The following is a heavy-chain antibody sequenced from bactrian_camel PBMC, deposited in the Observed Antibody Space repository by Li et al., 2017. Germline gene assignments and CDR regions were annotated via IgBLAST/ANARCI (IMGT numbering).Heavy chain of an antibody. CDR1: GFTFGDTG. J-gene: IGHJ4*01. CDR2: IINRGGTT. D-gene: IGHD2*01. V-gene: IGHV3S36*01. Sequence: VQLVESGGGLVQPGGSLRLSCAASGFTFGDTGMSWVRQAPGKGLEWVSIINRGGTTYYADSMKGRFTISRDSATNTVYLQMNSLKPEDTAVYYCVSPVGRPLVHQGTQVTVS.